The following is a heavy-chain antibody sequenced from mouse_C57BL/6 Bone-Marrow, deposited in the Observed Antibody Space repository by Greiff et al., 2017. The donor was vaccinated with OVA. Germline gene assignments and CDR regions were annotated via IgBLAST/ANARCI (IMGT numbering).Heavy chain of an antibody. Sequence: VQLQQPGTELVKPGASVKLSCKASGYTFTSYWMHWVKQRPGQGLEWIGNINPSNGGTNYNEKFKSKATLTVDKSSSTAYMQLSSLTSEDSAVYYCARYTTVVPYYFDYWGQGTTLTVSS. V-gene: IGHV1-53*01. D-gene: IGHD1-1*01. CDR1: GYTFTSYW. CDR2: INPSNGGT. CDR3: ARYTTVVPYYFDY. J-gene: IGHJ2*01.